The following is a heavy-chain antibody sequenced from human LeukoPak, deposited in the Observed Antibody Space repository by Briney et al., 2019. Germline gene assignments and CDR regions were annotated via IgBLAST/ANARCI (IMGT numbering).Heavy chain of an antibody. Sequence: SETLSLTCTVSGGSISSSSYYWGWIRQPPGKGLEWIGSIYYSGSTNYNPSLKSRVTISVDTSKNQFSLKLSSVTAADTAVYYCARAIGYCSGGSCYSRGGWVHYYYYYMDVWGKGTTVTISS. J-gene: IGHJ6*03. V-gene: IGHV4-39*07. D-gene: IGHD2-15*01. CDR1: GGSISSSSYY. CDR2: IYYSGST. CDR3: ARAIGYCSGGSCYSRGGWVHYYYYYMDV.